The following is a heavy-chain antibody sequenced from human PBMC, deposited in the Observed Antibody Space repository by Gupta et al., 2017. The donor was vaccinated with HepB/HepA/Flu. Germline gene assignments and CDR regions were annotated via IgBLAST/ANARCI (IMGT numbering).Heavy chain of an antibody. CDR1: GFTFSSYA. D-gene: IGHD4-23*01. CDR2: TSYDGSNK. J-gene: IGHJ4*02. Sequence: QEQLVESGGGVVQPGRSLRLSCAASGFTFSSYAMHWVRQAPGKGLEWVAVTSYDGSNKDYADSVRGRFTISRDNSKNTVYLQMNNLRVEDTALYYCAGGSTVATMDYWGQGALVTVSS. CDR3: AGGSTVATMDY. V-gene: IGHV3-30*04.